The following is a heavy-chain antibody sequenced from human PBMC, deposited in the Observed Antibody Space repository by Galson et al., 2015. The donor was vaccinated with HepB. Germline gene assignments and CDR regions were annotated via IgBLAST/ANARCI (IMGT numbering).Heavy chain of an antibody. CDR1: GDSVSSNSAA. CDR2: TYYRSKWYN. CDR3: AREDGDYGAFDY. D-gene: IGHD4-17*01. V-gene: IGHV6-1*01. J-gene: IGHJ4*02. Sequence: CAISGDSVSSNSAAWNWIRRSPSRGLEWLGRTYYRSKWYNDYAVSVKSRITINPDTSKNQFSLQLNSVTPEDTAVYYCAREDGDYGAFDYWGQGTLVTVSS.